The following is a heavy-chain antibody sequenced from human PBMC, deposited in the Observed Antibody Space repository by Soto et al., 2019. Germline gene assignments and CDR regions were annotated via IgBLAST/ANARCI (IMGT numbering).Heavy chain of an antibody. V-gene: IGHV4-59*01. CDR2: IYYSGST. CDR3: ARVLYYYDSSGDTGADAFDI. CDR1: GGSISSYY. J-gene: IGHJ3*02. Sequence: SETLSLTCTVSGGSISSYYWSWIRQPPGKGLEWIGYIYYSGSTNYNPSLKSRVTISVDTSKNQFSLKLSSVTAADTAVYYCARVLYYYDSSGDTGADAFDIWGQGTMVPSPQ. D-gene: IGHD3-22*01.